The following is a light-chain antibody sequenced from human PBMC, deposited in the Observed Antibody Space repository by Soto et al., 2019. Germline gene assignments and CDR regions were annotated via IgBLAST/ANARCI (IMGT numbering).Light chain of an antibody. V-gene: IGLV2-8*01. CDR2: EVS. Sequence: QSALTQPPSAYGSPGQSVTISCPGTSSDVGGYNYVSWYQQHPGKAPKLMIYEVSKRPSGVPDRFSGSKSGNTASLTVSGFQAEDEADYYCSSYAGSNNLGVFGTGTKVTVL. J-gene: IGLJ1*01. CDR3: SSYAGSNNLGV. CDR1: SSDVGGYNY.